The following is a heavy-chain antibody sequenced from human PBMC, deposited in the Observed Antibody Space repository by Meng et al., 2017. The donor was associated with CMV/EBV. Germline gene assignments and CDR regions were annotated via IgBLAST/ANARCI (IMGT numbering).Heavy chain of an antibody. V-gene: IGHV1-2*02. CDR1: GYIFTAYD. D-gene: IGHD5-18*01. CDR3: ARTYTANDPFDF. CDR2: INPNSGST. Sequence: ASVKVSCKASGYIFTAYDIYWGRQAPEQGLEWMGWINPNSGSTHYAQKFRGRVTVTRDASISTAYMELSSLRSDDTAVYYCARTYTANDPFDFWGQGTMVTVSS. J-gene: IGHJ3*01.